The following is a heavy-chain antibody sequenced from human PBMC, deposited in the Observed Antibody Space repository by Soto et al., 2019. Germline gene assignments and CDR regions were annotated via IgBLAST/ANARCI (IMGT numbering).Heavy chain of an antibody. CDR3: ARDGGANYYYGMDV. J-gene: IGHJ6*02. D-gene: IGHD4-17*01. CDR2: ISYDGSNK. Sequence: QVQLVESGGGVVQPGRSLRLSCADSGFTFSSYAMHWVRQAPGKGLEWVALISYDGSNKYYADSVKGRFTISRDNSKNRLYLQMNSLRAEDTAVYYCARDGGANYYYGMDVWGQGTTVTVSS. CDR1: GFTFSSYA. V-gene: IGHV3-30*04.